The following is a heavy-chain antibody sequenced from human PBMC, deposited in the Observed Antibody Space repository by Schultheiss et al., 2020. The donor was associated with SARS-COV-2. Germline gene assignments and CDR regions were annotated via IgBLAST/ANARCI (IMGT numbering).Heavy chain of an antibody. Sequence: GESLKISCAASGFTFDDYAMHWVRQAPGKGLEWVSLISWDGGSTYYADSVKGRFTISRDNSKNSLYLQMNSLRAEDTALYYCAKDNYYDSSGPSFDYWGQGTLVTVSS. J-gene: IGHJ4*02. V-gene: IGHV3-43D*03. CDR3: AKDNYYDSSGPSFDY. D-gene: IGHD3-22*01. CDR1: GFTFDDYA. CDR2: ISWDGGST.